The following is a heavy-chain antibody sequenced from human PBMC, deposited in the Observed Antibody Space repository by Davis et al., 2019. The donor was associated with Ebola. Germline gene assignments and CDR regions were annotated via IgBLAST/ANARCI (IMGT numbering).Heavy chain of an antibody. V-gene: IGHV5-51*01. J-gene: IGHJ3*02. CDR2: MYPGDSDG. D-gene: IGHD3-3*01. Sequence: GESLKISCKGSGYISTNYWIAWVRQMPGKGLEWMGIMYPGDSDGTYNPSFQGQVTMSVDKSVSTAYLQWSSLKASDTAMYFCARPRSGDGAFDTWGQGTMVTVSS. CDR3: ARPRSGDGAFDT. CDR1: GYISTNYW.